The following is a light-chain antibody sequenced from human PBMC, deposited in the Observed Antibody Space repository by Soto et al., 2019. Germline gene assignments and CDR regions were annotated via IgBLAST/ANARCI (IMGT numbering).Light chain of an antibody. CDR2: GAS. V-gene: IGKV3-20*01. Sequence: EFVLTQSPGTLSLSPGERATLSCRVSQTVRNNYLAWYQQKPGQAPRLLIYGASSRATGIPDRFSGSGSGTEFTLTISSLQPEDFATYYCQQYDSYPLTFGGGTKVDIK. CDR3: QQYDSYPLT. CDR1: QTVRNNY. J-gene: IGKJ4*01.